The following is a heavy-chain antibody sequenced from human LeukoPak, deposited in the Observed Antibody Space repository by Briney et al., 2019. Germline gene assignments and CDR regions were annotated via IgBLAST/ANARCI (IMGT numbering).Heavy chain of an antibody. V-gene: IGHV1-18*01. CDR2: ISAYNGNT. D-gene: IGHD2-2*01. J-gene: IGHJ4*02. CDR3: ARDVSHCSSTSCSPTFDY. CDR1: GYTFTSYD. Sequence: ASEKVSCKASGYTFTSYDINWVRQATGQGLEWMGWISAYNGNTNYAQKLQGRVTMTTDTSTSTAYMELRSLRSDDTAVYYCARDVSHCSSTSCSPTFDYWGQGTLVTVSS.